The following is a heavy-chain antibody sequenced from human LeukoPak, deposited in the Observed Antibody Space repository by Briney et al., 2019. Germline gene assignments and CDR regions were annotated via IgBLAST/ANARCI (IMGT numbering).Heavy chain of an antibody. D-gene: IGHD3-10*01. V-gene: IGHV4-34*01. Sequence: SETLPLTCAVYGGSFSGYYWSWIRQPPGKGLEWIGEINHSGSTNYNPSLKSRVTISVDTSKNQFSLKLSSVTAADTAVYYCARRGRVWFGEFYFGANWFDPWGQGTLVTVSS. CDR1: GGSFSGYY. CDR2: INHSGST. J-gene: IGHJ5*02. CDR3: ARRGRVWFGEFYFGANWFDP.